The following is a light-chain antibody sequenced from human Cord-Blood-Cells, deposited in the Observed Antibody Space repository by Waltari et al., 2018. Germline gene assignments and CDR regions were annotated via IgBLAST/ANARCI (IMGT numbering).Light chain of an antibody. V-gene: IGLV3-1*01. CDR1: KLGAKY. J-gene: IGLJ2*01. Sequence: SYELTQPPSVSVSPGQTASSTCSGDKLGAKYACWYQQQPGQSPVLVIYQDSKRPSGIPERFSGSNSGNTATLTISGTQAMDEADYYCQAWDSSTAVVFGGGTKLTVL. CDR3: QAWDSSTAVV. CDR2: QDS.